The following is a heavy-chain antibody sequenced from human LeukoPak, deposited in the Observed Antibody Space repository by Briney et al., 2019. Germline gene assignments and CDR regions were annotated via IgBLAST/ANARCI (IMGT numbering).Heavy chain of an antibody. Sequence: GSSVRVSCKPSRDIFGTYVIAWVRQAPGHGLEWMGRIIPWSGSTDYAEKFQGRLSISVDKSTRTANLDLSGLTSDDTAVYFCARADDFCMNGVYAFGMDVWGQGTTVIVSS. D-gene: IGHD3/OR15-3a*01. CDR1: RDIFGTYV. J-gene: IGHJ6*02. V-gene: IGHV1-69*06. CDR3: ARADDFCMNGVYAFGMDV. CDR2: IIPWSGST.